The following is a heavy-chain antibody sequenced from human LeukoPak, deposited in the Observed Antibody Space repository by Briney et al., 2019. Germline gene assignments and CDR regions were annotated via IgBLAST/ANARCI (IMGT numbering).Heavy chain of an antibody. V-gene: IGHV3-64*01. CDR2: ISSNGGST. D-gene: IGHD1-7*01. CDR3: ARDRMRYNWNWGYFDY. CDR1: GFTFSSYA. Sequence: GGSLRLSCAASGFTFSSYAMHWVRQAPGKGLEYVSAISSNGGSTYYANSVKGRFTISRDNSKNTLYPQMGSLRAEDMAVYYCARDRMRYNWNWGYFDYWGQGTLVTVSS. J-gene: IGHJ4*02.